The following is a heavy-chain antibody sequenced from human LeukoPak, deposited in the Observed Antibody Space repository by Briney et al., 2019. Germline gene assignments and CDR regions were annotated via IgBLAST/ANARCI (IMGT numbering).Heavy chain of an antibody. D-gene: IGHD4-4*01. V-gene: IGHV4-34*01. J-gene: IGHJ6*02. Sequence: PSETLSLTCAVYGESFSGYYWSWIRQPPGKGLEWIGEINHSGSTNYNPSLKSRVTISVDTSKNQFSLKLSSVTAADTAVYYCARGSNWFAYYYGMDVWGQGTTVTVSS. CDR3: ARGSNWFAYYYGMDV. CDR1: GESFSGYY. CDR2: INHSGST.